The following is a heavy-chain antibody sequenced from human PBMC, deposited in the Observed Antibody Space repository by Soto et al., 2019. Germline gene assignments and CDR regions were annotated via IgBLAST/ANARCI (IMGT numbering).Heavy chain of an antibody. CDR1: GGLFSSYP. D-gene: IGHD3-22*01. CDR2: IIPVFQTA. Sequence: SVKVSCKASGGLFSSYPISWVRQVPGQGLEWMGGIIPVFQTAYYTQRFQGRVTITADESTNTAYMELSSLRSEDTAIYYCARGGSGYTWFNEFWGRGTLVTVSS. V-gene: IGHV1-69*13. J-gene: IGHJ4*02. CDR3: ARGGSGYTWFNEF.